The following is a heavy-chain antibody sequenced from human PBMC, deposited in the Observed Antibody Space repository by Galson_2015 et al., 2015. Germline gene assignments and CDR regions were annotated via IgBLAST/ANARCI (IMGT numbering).Heavy chain of an antibody. D-gene: IGHD3-22*01. Sequence: SLRLSCAASGFTFSSYSMNWVRQAPGKGLEWVSSISSSSSYIYYADSVKGRFTISRDNAKNSLYLQMNSLRAEDTAVYYCARDGPITMNLDYWGQGTLVTVSS. J-gene: IGHJ4*02. CDR2: ISSSSSYI. V-gene: IGHV3-21*01. CDR1: GFTFSSYS. CDR3: ARDGPITMNLDY.